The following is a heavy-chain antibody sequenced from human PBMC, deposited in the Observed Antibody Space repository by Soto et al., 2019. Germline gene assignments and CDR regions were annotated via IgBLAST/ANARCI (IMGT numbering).Heavy chain of an antibody. V-gene: IGHV1-69*13. D-gene: IGHD3-3*01. J-gene: IGHJ6*02. CDR2: IIPIFGTA. Sequence: SVKVSCKASGGTFSSYAISWVRQAPGQGLEWMGGIIPIFGTANYAQKFQGRVTITADESTSTAYMELSSLRSEDTAVYYCARLGADFWSGYHLKYYYYYGMDVWGQGTTVTVSS. CDR3: ARLGADFWSGYHLKYYYYYGMDV. CDR1: GGTFSSYA.